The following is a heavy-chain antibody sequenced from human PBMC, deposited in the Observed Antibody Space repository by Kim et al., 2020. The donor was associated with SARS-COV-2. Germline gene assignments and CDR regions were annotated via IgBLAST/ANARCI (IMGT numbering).Heavy chain of an antibody. CDR3: ASERGDY. J-gene: IGHJ4*02. CDR2: SGSTI. V-gene: IGHV3-48*03. Sequence: SGSTIDYAGSWKGRFTISGDNAKNSLYLQMNSLRAEDTAVYYGASERGDYWGQGTLVTVSS. D-gene: IGHD3-10*01.